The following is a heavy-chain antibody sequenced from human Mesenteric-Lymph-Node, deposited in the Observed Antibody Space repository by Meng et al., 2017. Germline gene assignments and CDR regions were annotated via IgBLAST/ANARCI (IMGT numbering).Heavy chain of an antibody. CDR1: GGSFSGHY. Sequence: VALTQGGPGLFKPSGALSLIFSVSGGSFSGHYWSWIRQPPGKGLEWIGEINDSGSTDYNPSLKSRVTISVDTSKSQFSLKLSSVTAADTAMYYCARGPLVRGVIHYWGQGTLVTVSS. CDR3: ARGPLVRGVIHY. D-gene: IGHD3-10*01. CDR2: INDSGST. V-gene: IGHV4-34*01. J-gene: IGHJ4*02.